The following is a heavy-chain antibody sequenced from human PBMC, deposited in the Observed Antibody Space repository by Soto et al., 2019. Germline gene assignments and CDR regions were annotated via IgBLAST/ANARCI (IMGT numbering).Heavy chain of an antibody. CDR3: GTVRASWYIDY. J-gene: IGHJ4*02. CDR2: ISYSWTT. D-gene: IGHD2-2*01. Sequence: QVQLQESGPGLVKPSQTLSLTCTVSGDSISSGGYYWSWIRQSPGKGLEWIAYISYSWTTYYNPSLKSRLSISADTCKNQFSLCLKSVTVADTAVYYCGTVRASWYIDYWGQGTLVTVSS. V-gene: IGHV4-31*03. CDR1: GDSISSGGYY.